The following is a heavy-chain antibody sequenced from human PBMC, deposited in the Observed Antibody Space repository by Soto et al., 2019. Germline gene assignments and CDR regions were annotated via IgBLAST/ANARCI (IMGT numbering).Heavy chain of an antibody. CDR1: GYSFSVYD. J-gene: IGHJ3*02. CDR2: VSTSIRST. V-gene: IGHV1-18*04. D-gene: IGHD3-10*01. CDR3: ARDSGAALYGEDALDI. Sequence: QGKLVQSGPEVKKPGASVKVSCTASGYSFSVYDITWVRQATGQGLEWLGWVSTSIRSTMSAEKLQGRLTMTTDTSTTTVYMELRGLTSDDTAVYYCARDSGAALYGEDALDIWGQGTMVSVSS.